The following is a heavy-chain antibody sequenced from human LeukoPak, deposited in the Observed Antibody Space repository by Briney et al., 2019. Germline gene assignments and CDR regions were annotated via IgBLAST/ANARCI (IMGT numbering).Heavy chain of an antibody. CDR1: GGSISSGSYY. D-gene: IGHD3-10*01. CDR3: ARDSRSYLGDAFDI. J-gene: IGHJ3*02. V-gene: IGHV4-61*01. CDR2: IHYSGST. Sequence: SQTLSLTCTVSGGSISSGSYYWSWIRQPPGRGLEWVGSIHYSGSTNYNPSLKSRVTMSVDTSKNQFSLKLSSVTAADTAVYYCARDSRSYLGDAFDIWGQGTMVTGSS.